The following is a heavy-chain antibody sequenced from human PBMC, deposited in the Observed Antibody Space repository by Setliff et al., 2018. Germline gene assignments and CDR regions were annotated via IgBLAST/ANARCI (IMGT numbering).Heavy chain of an antibody. CDR3: ARSPAVLGIVYLDP. Sequence: SVKVSCKTSGFGFTTFGFSWVRQAPGQGLEWMGGIIPMFGTPAYTQKFQDRVTITTDESTSTAYMELNSLTSEDTAVYYCARSPAVLGIVYLDPWGQGTLVTVSS. J-gene: IGHJ5*02. CDR1: GFGFTTFG. V-gene: IGHV1-69*05. D-gene: IGHD2-15*01. CDR2: IIPMFGTP.